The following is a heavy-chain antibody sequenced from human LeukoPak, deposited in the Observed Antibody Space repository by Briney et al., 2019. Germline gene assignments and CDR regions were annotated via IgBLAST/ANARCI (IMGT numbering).Heavy chain of an antibody. V-gene: IGHV4-34*01. J-gene: IGHJ4*02. CDR1: GGSFSGYY. CDR2: INHSGST. D-gene: IGHD3-22*01. Sequence: SETLSLTCAVYGGSFSGYYWSWIRQPPGKGLEWIGEINHSGSTNYNPSLKSRVTISVDKSKNQFSLKLSSATAADTAVYYCARVSYYDSSGNRGAFDYWGQGTLVTVSS. CDR3: ARVSYYDSSGNRGAFDY.